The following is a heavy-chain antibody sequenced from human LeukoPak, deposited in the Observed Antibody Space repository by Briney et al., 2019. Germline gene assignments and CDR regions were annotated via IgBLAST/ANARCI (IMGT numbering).Heavy chain of an antibody. J-gene: IGHJ4*02. V-gene: IGHV1-18*01. Sequence: GASVKVSCKASGYTFTSYGISWVRQAPGQGLEWMGWISAYNGNTNYAQKLQGRVTMTTDTSTSTAYMELRSLRSDDTAVYYCARDCSSTSCQPPDYWGQGTLVTVSS. CDR1: GYTFTSYG. CDR3: ARDCSSTSCQPPDY. CDR2: ISAYNGNT. D-gene: IGHD2-2*01.